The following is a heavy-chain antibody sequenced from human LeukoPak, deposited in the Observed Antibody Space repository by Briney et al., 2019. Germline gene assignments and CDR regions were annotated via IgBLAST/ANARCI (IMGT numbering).Heavy chain of an antibody. CDR3: ARQVDTTMALPDY. J-gene: IGHJ4*02. V-gene: IGHV1-18*01. D-gene: IGHD5-18*01. CDR2: ISAYNGNT. CDR1: VYTFTSYG. Sequence: ASVTVSCKASVYTFTSYGISWVRQAPGLGLEWMGWISAYNGNTNYAQKLQGRVTMTTDTSTSTAYMELRSLRSDDTAVYYCARQVDTTMALPDYWGQGTLVTVSS.